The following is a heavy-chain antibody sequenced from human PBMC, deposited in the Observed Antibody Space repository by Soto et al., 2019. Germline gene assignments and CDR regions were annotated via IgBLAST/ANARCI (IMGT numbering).Heavy chain of an antibody. J-gene: IGHJ4*02. Sequence: SVKVSCKASGGTFSSYAISWVRQAPGQGLEWMGGIIPIFGTANYAQKFQGRVTITADESTSTAYMELSSLRSEDTAVYYCASRQPAAPSDYFDYWGQGTMVTV. D-gene: IGHD2-2*01. CDR1: GGTFSSYA. CDR3: ASRQPAAPSDYFDY. CDR2: IIPIFGTA. V-gene: IGHV1-69*13.